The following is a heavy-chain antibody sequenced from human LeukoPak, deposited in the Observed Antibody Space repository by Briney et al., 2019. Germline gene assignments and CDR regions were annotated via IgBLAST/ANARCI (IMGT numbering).Heavy chain of an antibody. V-gene: IGHV1-24*01. CDR3: ASSSNIPYYYYYGMDV. Sequence: ASVKVSCKVSGYTLTELSMHWVRQAPGKGLEWMGGFDPEDGETIYAQKFQGRVTMTEDTSTDTAYMELSSLRSEDTAVYYCASSSNIPYYYYYGMDVWGQGTTVTVSS. J-gene: IGHJ6*02. CDR1: GYTLTELS. CDR2: FDPEDGET. D-gene: IGHD2-2*01.